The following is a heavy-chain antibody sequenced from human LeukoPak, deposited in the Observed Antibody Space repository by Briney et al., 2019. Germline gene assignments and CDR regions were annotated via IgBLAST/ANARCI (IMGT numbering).Heavy chain of an antibody. CDR3: QRAGYDILTGYYRDY. Sequence: SETLSLTCAVYGGSFSGYYWSWIRQPPGKGLEWIGEINQSVSTNYNPSLKSRVTISVDTYKNQFSLKLSSVTAADTVLYYCQRAGYDILTGYYRDYWGQGTLVTVSS. CDR1: GGSFSGYY. CDR2: INQSVST. V-gene: IGHV4-34*01. J-gene: IGHJ4*02. D-gene: IGHD3-9*01.